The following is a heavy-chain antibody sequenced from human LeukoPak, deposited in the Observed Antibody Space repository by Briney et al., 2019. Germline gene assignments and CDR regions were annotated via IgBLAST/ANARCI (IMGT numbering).Heavy chain of an antibody. V-gene: IGHV1-46*01. Sequence: ASVKVSCKASGYTFTSYYMHWVRQAPGQGLEWMGIINPSGGSTSYAQKFRGRVTMTRDMSTSTVYMELSSLRSEDTAVYYCARGLLIHAFDIWGQGTMVTVSS. J-gene: IGHJ3*02. CDR3: ARGLLIHAFDI. D-gene: IGHD2-8*01. CDR1: GYTFTSYY. CDR2: INPSGGST.